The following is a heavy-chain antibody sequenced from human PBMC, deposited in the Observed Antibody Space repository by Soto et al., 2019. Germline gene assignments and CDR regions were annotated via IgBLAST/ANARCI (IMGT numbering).Heavy chain of an antibody. J-gene: IGHJ3*02. Sequence: GGPLRLSCAASGFSFSNAWMNWVRQAPGKGLEWVGRSKSKADGGTTDYAAPVNGRFTILRDDSKNTLYLQMSSLKTEDTALYYCTRGGTYSSSRYTVLDAFDIWGQGTMVTVSS. CDR3: TRGGTYSSSRYTVLDAFDI. D-gene: IGHD6-13*01. CDR2: SKSKADGGTT. V-gene: IGHV3-15*07. CDR1: GFSFSNAW.